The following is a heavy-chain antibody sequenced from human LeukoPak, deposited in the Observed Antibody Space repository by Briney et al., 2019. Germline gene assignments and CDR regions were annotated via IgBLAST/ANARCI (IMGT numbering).Heavy chain of an antibody. D-gene: IGHD3-9*01. Sequence: GGSLRLSCAASGFTFSNYAMSWVRQAPGKGLEWVSAITGSGGNTYYADSVKGRFTISRDNSKNTVFLQMNSLRAEDTAVYYCAKWGDYDVLTGYYVSDYWGQGTLVTISS. CDR1: GFTFSNYA. CDR2: ITGSGGNT. CDR3: AKWGDYDVLTGYYVSDY. V-gene: IGHV3-23*01. J-gene: IGHJ4*02.